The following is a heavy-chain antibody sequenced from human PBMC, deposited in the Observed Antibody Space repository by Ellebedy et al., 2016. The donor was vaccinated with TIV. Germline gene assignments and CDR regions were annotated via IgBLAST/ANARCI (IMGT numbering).Heavy chain of an antibody. CDR2: IYHSGST. CDR1: GGSISSGGYS. V-gene: IGHV4-30-2*01. Sequence: MPSETLSLTCAVSGGSISSGGYSWSWIRQPPGKGLEWIGYIYHSGSTYYNPSLKSRVTISVDTSKNQFSLKLSSVTAADKAVYYCARAWEGPGAFDPWGQGTLVTVSS. CDR3: ARAWEGPGAFDP. D-gene: IGHD1-26*01. J-gene: IGHJ5*02.